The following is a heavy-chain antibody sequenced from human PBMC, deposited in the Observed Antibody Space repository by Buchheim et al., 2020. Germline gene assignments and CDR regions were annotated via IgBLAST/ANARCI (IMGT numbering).Heavy chain of an antibody. CDR1: GFTFSSYG. J-gene: IGHJ6*02. D-gene: IGHD4-17*01. Sequence: QVQLVESGGGVVQPGRSLRLSYAASGFTFSSYGMHWVRQAPGKGLEWVAVISYDGSNKYYADSVKGRFTISRDNSKNTLYLQMNSLRAEDTAVYYCAKDEGVGDYVGYYYYYGMDVWGQGTT. V-gene: IGHV3-30*18. CDR3: AKDEGVGDYVGYYYYYGMDV. CDR2: ISYDGSNK.